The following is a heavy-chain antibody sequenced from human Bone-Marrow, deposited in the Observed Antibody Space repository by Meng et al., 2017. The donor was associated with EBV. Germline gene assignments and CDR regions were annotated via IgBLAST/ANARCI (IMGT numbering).Heavy chain of an antibody. Sequence: VKVVKSGVLVKKGCSLLKFYWKASGYIFTIFAINWVRQAPGQGPEWMRWINTNTGNPTYAQGFTERFVLSLDTSVTTAYLQISDLNAEDTGIYYWSRARVVGGDYWGQGTLVTVSS. CDR1: GYIFTIFA. J-gene: IGHJ4*02. D-gene: IGHD3-16*01. V-gene: IGHV7-4-1*02. CDR2: INTNTGNP. CDR3: SRARVVGGDY.